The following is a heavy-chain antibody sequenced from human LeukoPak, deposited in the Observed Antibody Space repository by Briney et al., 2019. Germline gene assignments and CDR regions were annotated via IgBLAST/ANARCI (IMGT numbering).Heavy chain of an antibody. CDR1: GLTFSNYW. CDR2: VKSKTDGGTT. Sequence: GGSLRLSCAVSGLTFSNYWMSWVRQAPGKGLEWVGRVKSKTDGGTTEYAAAVKGRFTISRDDSKNTLHLEMNSLKTEDTGVYYCATGARGRDWGQGVLVTVSS. J-gene: IGHJ4*02. D-gene: IGHD3-10*01. CDR3: ATGARGRD. V-gene: IGHV3-15*01.